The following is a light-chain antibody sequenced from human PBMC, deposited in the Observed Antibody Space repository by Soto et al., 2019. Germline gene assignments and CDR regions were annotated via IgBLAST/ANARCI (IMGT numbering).Light chain of an antibody. CDR2: EDI. CDR1: SSDVGYYNL. Sequence: QSALTQPASVSGSPGQSITISCTGTSSDVGYYNLVSWYQQYPGKAPKLMIYEDINRPSGVSKRFSGSKSGNTASLTISGLQAEDEADYYCCSYAGGNTFAFGRGTKLTVL. CDR3: CSYAGGNTFA. V-gene: IGLV2-23*02. J-gene: IGLJ3*02.